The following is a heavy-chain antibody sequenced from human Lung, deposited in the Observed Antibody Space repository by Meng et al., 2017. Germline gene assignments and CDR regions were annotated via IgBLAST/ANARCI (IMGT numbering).Heavy chain of an antibody. Sequence: QVQLVQSGPELKKPGASVKVSYKASGYTFTTYTINWVRQAHGRGLEWMGWISTNTGNPTYVQGFTGRFVFSLDTSVSTEYLQISSLEAADTAVYYCARGGDFDPWGQGTLVTVSS. J-gene: IGHJ5*02. CDR1: GYTFTTYT. CDR3: ARGGDFDP. D-gene: IGHD2/OR15-2a*01. V-gene: IGHV7-4-1*02. CDR2: ISTNTGNP.